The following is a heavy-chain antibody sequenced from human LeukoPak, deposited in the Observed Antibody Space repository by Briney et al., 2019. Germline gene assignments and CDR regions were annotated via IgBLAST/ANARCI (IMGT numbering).Heavy chain of an antibody. D-gene: IGHD5-18*01. V-gene: IGHV3-74*01. Sequence: SGGSLRLSCAASGFTFSGYWMHWVRQAPGKGLVWVSRINSDGSSTSYADSVKGRFTISRDSAKNTLYLQMNSLRVEDTAVYYCVRDGYSYGFMLAFDIWGLGTRVTVSS. J-gene: IGHJ3*02. CDR1: GFTFSGYW. CDR2: INSDGSST. CDR3: VRDGYSYGFMLAFDI.